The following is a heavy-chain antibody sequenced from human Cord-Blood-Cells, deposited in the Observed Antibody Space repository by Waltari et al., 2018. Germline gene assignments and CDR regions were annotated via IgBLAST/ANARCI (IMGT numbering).Heavy chain of an antibody. CDR2: INHSGST. CDR1: GGSCSGYY. J-gene: IGHJ4*02. Sequence: QVQLQQWGAGLLKPSETLSLTCSVYGGSCSGYYWSWCRQPPGKGREGIGEINHSGSTNYNPSLKSRLTISVDTSKNQFSLKLSSVTAADTAVYYCARESPDLDYWGQGTLVTVSS. V-gene: IGHV4-34*01. CDR3: ARESPDLDY.